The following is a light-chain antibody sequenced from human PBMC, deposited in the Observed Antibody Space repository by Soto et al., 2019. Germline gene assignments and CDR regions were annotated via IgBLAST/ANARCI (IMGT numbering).Light chain of an antibody. V-gene: IGLV1-44*01. CDR2: SNN. J-gene: IGLJ3*02. CDR1: SSNIGSNT. Sequence: QPVLTQPPSASGTPGQRVTISCSGSSSNIGSNTVNWYQQLPGTAPKLLIYSNNQRPSGVPDRFSGSKSGTSASLAISGLQSEDEADYYCAAWDDSLNGYWVFGGGTKVNVL. CDR3: AAWDDSLNGYWV.